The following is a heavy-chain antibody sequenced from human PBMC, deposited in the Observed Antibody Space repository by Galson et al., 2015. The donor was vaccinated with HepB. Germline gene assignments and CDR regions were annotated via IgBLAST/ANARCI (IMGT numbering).Heavy chain of an antibody. CDR2: IYYSGST. D-gene: IGHD3-10*01. CDR1: GGSISSSSCY. V-gene: IGHV4-39*07. CDR3: ARVTGDAFDI. Sequence: ETLSLTCTVSGGSISSSSCYWGRIRQPPGKGLEWIGSIYYSGSTYYNPSLKSRVTISVDTSKNQFSLKLSSVTAADTAVYYCARVTGDAFDIWGQGTTVTVSS. J-gene: IGHJ3*02.